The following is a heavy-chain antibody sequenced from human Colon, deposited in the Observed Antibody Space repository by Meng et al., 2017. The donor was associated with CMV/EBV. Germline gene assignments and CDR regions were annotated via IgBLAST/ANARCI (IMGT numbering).Heavy chain of an antibody. J-gene: IGHJ4*02. V-gene: IGHV4-34*01. CDR2: TTHTGIN. Sequence: SETLSLTCTVSGGSFSGYYWSWIRQTPARGLEWLGETTHTGINDYNPSLKGRITISVDPSKKQTSLTLTAVTAADAAVYYCARLQLMVYGLTLDYWGQGTLVTVSS. D-gene: IGHD2-8*01. CDR3: ARLQLMVYGLTLDY. CDR1: GGSFSGYY.